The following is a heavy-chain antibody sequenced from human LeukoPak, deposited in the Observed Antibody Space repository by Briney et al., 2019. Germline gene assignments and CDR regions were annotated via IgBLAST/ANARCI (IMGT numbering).Heavy chain of an antibody. J-gene: IGHJ3*02. V-gene: IGHV6-1*01. CDR1: VDSVSTNSGS. Sequence: SRTLSLTFAISVDSVSTNSGSWNWVRQSPSRGLECLGSIVYGAKWYNDYAGSVESPITIRPDTSNNPFYLQLSYVTPQATAFYFCARVDFARGWVDIWGQGTLVTVSS. D-gene: IGHD3-10*01. CDR2: IVYGAKWYN. CDR3: ARVDFARGWVDI.